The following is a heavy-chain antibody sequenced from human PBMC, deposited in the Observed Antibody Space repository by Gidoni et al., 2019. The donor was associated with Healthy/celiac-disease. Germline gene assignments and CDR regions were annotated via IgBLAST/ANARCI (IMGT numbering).Heavy chain of an antibody. CDR3: ARIYDSLGYYIDY. CDR1: GFIVSSNY. Sequence: EVQLVESGGGLVQPGGSLRLSCAASGFIVSSNYMSWVRQAPGKGLEWVSVIYSGGSTYYADSVKGRFTFSRDHSKNTLYLQMNSLRAEDTAVYYCARIYDSLGYYIDYWGQGTLVTVSS. CDR2: IYSGGST. J-gene: IGHJ4*02. V-gene: IGHV3-66*02. D-gene: IGHD3-22*01.